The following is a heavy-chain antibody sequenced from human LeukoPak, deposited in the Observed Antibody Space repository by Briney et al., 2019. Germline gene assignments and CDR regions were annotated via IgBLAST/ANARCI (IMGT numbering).Heavy chain of an antibody. D-gene: IGHD3-3*01. J-gene: IGHJ5*02. V-gene: IGHV6-1*01. CDR1: GDSVSSNRAA. CDR2: TYYSSKWYN. Sequence: SQTLSLTCAISGDSVSSNRAASNWFRQSPSRCLEWLGRTYYSSKWYNDYAVSVNSRIAVNPDTSKNQFSLHLNSVTPEDTAVYYCARQGFRRFDPWGQGTLVTVSS. CDR3: ARQGFRRFDP.